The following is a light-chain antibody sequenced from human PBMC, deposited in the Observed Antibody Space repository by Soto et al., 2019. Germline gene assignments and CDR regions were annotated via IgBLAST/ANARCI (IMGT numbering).Light chain of an antibody. V-gene: IGKV3-20*01. CDR3: QQYGSSPPRYT. Sequence: EIVLTQSPGTLSLSPGERATLTCRASQNVSSSYLAWYQQKPGQAPRLLIYGASSRATGIPDRFSGSGSGTGFTLTISRLEPEDFAVYYCQQYGSSPPRYTFGQGTKLEIK. CDR2: GAS. CDR1: QNVSSSY. J-gene: IGKJ2*01.